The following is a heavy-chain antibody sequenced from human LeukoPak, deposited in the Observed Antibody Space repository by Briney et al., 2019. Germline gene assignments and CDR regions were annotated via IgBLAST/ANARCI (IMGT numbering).Heavy chain of an antibody. J-gene: IGHJ4*02. CDR3: AKTPGGYYDILTGYYPFDY. D-gene: IGHD3-9*01. V-gene: IGHV3-23*01. CDR1: GFTFSSYA. CDR2: ISGSGSST. Sequence: GGSLRLSCAASGFTFSSYAMSWIRQAPGKGLEWVSVISGSGSSTYYAESVKGRFTISRDNSKNTLYLQMSSLRVEDTAVYYCAKTPGGYYDILTGYYPFDYWGQGTLVTVSS.